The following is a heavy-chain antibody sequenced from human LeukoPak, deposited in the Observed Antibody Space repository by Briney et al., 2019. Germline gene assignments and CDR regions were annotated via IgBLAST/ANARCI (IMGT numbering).Heavy chain of an antibody. CDR2: ISGSGGST. J-gene: IGHJ4*02. Sequence: PGGSLRLSCAASGFTFSSYGMSWVRQAPGKGLEWVSAISGSGGSTYYADSVKGRFTISRDNSKNTLYLQMNSLRAEDTAVYYCAKDLSVVTAPLYFDYWGQGTLVTVSS. D-gene: IGHD3-22*01. V-gene: IGHV3-23*01. CDR1: GFTFSSYG. CDR3: AKDLSVVTAPLYFDY.